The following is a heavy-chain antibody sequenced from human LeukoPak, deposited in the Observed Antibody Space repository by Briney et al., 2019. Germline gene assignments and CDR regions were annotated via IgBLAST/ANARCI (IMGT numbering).Heavy chain of an antibody. Sequence: ASVKVSCKASGYTFTSYGISWVRQAPGQGREWMGWISAYNGNTNYAQKLQGRVTMTTDTSTSTAYMELRSLRSDDTAVYYCARDHSHGSDNWFDPWGQGTLVTVSS. CDR3: ARDHSHGSDNWFDP. D-gene: IGHD3-10*01. CDR1: GYTFTSYG. CDR2: ISAYNGNT. V-gene: IGHV1-18*01. J-gene: IGHJ5*02.